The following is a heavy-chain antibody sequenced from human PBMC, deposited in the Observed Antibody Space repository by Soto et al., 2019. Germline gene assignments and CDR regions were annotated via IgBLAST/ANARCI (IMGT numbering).Heavy chain of an antibody. CDR1: GDFFSAMSHY. D-gene: IGHD3-22*01. Sequence: SETLSLTCSVSGDFFSAMSHYWAWIRQPPRKGLEWIGAAYIGGMTYYTPSFKSRATMSVDTSKRQFSLRLDSVPASDTAGYYCATAPETYHPGGYLPYWFDPWGGGPLVTVSS. J-gene: IGHJ5*02. CDR3: ATAPETYHPGGYLPYWFDP. V-gene: IGHV4-39*01. CDR2: AYIGGMT.